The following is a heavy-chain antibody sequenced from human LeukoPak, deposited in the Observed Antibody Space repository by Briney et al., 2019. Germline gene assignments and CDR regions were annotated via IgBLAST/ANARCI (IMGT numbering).Heavy chain of an antibody. D-gene: IGHD6-19*01. CDR3: AGGRQWLAFDS. Sequence: PSETLSLTCTVSDGSISSYYWSWIRQPAGKGLEWIGRIDTSGNTNYNPSLKSRVTISVDTSKNQISLKLTSVTAADTAVYYCAGGRQWLAFDSWGQGTLVTVSS. J-gene: IGHJ4*02. CDR1: DGSISSYY. CDR2: IDTSGNT. V-gene: IGHV4-4*07.